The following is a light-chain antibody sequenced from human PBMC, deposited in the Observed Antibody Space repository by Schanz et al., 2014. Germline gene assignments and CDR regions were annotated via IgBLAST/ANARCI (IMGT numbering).Light chain of an antibody. Sequence: EVVMTQSPDTLSVSPGERATLSCRASQTISNNLAWYQQKPGQAPRLLIFGASTRATGIPARFSGSGSGTEFTLTISSLQSEDFAVYYCQQYGTSPFTFGPGTKVDIK. V-gene: IGKV3-15*01. CDR3: QQYGTSPFT. J-gene: IGKJ3*01. CDR1: QTISNN. CDR2: GAS.